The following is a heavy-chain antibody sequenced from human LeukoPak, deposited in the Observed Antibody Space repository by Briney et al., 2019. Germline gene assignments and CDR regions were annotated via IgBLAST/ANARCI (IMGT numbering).Heavy chain of an antibody. Sequence: SQTLSLTCAVSGGSISSGGYSWSWLRQPPGKGLEWIGYIYHSGSTYYNPSLKSRVTISVDRSKNQFSLKLSSVTAADTAVYYCARGRAIDYYYGMDVWGQGTTVTVSS. CDR3: ARGRAIDYYYGMDV. CDR1: GGSISSGGYS. CDR2: IYHSGST. J-gene: IGHJ6*02. D-gene: IGHD3-16*02. V-gene: IGHV4-30-2*01.